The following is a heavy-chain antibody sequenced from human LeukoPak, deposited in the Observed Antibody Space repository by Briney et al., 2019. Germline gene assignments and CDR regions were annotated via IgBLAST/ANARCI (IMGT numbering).Heavy chain of an antibody. CDR1: GFTFSSYA. Sequence: PGGSLRLSCAASGFTFSSYAMHWVRQAPGKGLEWVAVISYDGSNKYYADSVKGRFTISRDNSKNTLYLQMNSLRAEDTAVYYCARGDYDILTGYLDYWGQGTLVTVSS. D-gene: IGHD3-9*01. J-gene: IGHJ4*02. CDR3: ARGDYDILTGYLDY. V-gene: IGHV3-30-3*01. CDR2: ISYDGSNK.